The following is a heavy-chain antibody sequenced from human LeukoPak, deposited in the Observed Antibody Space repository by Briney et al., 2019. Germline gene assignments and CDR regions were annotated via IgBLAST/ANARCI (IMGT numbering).Heavy chain of an antibody. J-gene: IGHJ1*01. Sequence: PGGSLRLSCAASGFTFSSYAMSWVRQAPGKGLEWVSGLSNSGDSRYYADPVQGRFTISRDNSKNTLYLQMNSLRAEDTAVYYCATVGGSNLPAEYLQHWGQGTLVTVSS. D-gene: IGHD3-10*01. CDR2: LSNSGDSR. CDR1: GFTFSSYA. V-gene: IGHV3-23*01. CDR3: ATVGGSNLPAEYLQH.